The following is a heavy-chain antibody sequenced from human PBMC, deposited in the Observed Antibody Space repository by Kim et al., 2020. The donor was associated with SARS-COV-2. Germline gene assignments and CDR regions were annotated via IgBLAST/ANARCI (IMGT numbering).Heavy chain of an antibody. CDR1: GFTFSSYG. Sequence: GGSLRLSCAASGFTFSSYGMHWVRQAPGKGLEWVAVIWYDGSNKYYADSVKGRFTISRDNSKNTLYLQMNSLRAEDTAVYYCARGRDAAAGTWRNYGMDVWGQGTTVTVSS. V-gene: IGHV3-33*01. J-gene: IGHJ6*02. D-gene: IGHD6-13*01. CDR2: IWYDGSNK. CDR3: ARGRDAAAGTWRNYGMDV.